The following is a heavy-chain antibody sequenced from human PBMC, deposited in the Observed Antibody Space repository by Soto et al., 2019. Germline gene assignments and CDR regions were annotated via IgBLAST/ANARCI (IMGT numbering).Heavy chain of an antibody. CDR1: GGAISSRTYS. CDR2: IYHSGST. J-gene: IGHJ4*02. D-gene: IGHD2-21*01. CDR3: TRGGDAYKNGH. V-gene: IGHV4-30-2*01. Sequence: PSETLSLTCTVSGGAISSRTYSWSWIRQPPGKGLEWIGYIYHSGSTYYNPSLKSRVTISVDRSKNQFSLKLSSVTAADTAVYYCTRGGDAYKNGHWGQGTLVTVSS.